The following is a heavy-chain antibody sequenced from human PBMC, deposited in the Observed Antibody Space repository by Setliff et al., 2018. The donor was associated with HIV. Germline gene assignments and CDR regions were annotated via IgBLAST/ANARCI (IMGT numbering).Heavy chain of an antibody. D-gene: IGHD6-6*01. V-gene: IGHV1-18*01. CDR3: ARGQYSSSSGAFDY. Sequence: ASVKVSCKASGYTFTSNYIHWVRQAPGQGLEWMGWISAYNGNTNYAEKLQGRVTITTDTSTSTGYMELRSLRSDDTAVYYCARGQYSSSSGAFDYWGQGTLVTVSS. CDR1: GYTFTSNY. J-gene: IGHJ4*02. CDR2: ISAYNGNT.